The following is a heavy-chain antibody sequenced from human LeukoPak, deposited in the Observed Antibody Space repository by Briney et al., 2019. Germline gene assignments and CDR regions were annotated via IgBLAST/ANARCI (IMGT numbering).Heavy chain of an antibody. CDR3: ARDLTSYVSGAVY. CDR2: IYSGGST. Sequence: GGSLRLSCAASGFTVSSNYMSWVRQAPGKGLEWVSVIYSGGSTYYADSVKGRFTISRDNSKNTLYLQMNSLRAEDTAVYYCARDLTSYVSGAVYWGQGTLVTVSS. CDR1: GFTVSSNY. V-gene: IGHV3-53*01. D-gene: IGHD5-18*01. J-gene: IGHJ4*02.